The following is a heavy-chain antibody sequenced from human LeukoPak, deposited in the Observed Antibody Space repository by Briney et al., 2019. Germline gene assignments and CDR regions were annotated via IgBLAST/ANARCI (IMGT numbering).Heavy chain of an antibody. CDR3: AIPTQIVGATPTPDY. V-gene: IGHV1-2*02. J-gene: IGHJ4*02. Sequence: ASVKVSCKASGYTLTGYHIDWVRQAPGQGLEWMGWINPNSGGTNYAQKFQGRVTMTRDTSISTAYMEPSRLRSDDTAVYYCAIPTQIVGATPTPDYWGQGTLVTVSS. CDR1: GYTLTGYH. CDR2: INPNSGGT. D-gene: IGHD1-26*01.